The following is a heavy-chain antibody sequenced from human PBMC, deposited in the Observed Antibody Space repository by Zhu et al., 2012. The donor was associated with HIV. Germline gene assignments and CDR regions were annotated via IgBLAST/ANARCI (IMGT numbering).Heavy chain of an antibody. J-gene: IGHJ5*02. V-gene: IGHV4-38-2*02. CDR3: ARDHSGWAAHNWFDP. Sequence: QVQLQESGPGLVKPSETLSLTCAVSGYSISSGYYWGWIRQPPGKGLEWIGSIYHSGSTYYNPSLKSRVTISVDTSKNQFSLKLSSVTAADTAVYYCARDHSGWAAHNWFDPWGQGPWSPSPQ. CDR1: GYSISSGYY. D-gene: IGHD2-15*01. CDR2: IYHSGST.